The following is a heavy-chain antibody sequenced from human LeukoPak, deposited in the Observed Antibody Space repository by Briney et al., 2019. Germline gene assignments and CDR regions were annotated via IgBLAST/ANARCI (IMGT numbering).Heavy chain of an antibody. D-gene: IGHD3-9*01. CDR2: ISAYNGNT. CDR1: GYTFTSYG. Sequence: ASVKVSCKASGYTFTSYGISWVRQAPGQGLEWMGWISAYNGNTNYAQKLQGRVTVTTDTSTSTAYMELRSLRSDDTAVYYRARSLYYDILTGYYSHYYFDYWGQGTLVTVSS. J-gene: IGHJ4*02. CDR3: ARSLYYDILTGYYSHYYFDY. V-gene: IGHV1-18*01.